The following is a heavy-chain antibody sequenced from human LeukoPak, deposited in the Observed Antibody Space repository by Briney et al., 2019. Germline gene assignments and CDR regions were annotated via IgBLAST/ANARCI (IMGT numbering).Heavy chain of an antibody. CDR2: TSGSGGST. Sequence: GGSLRLSCAASGFTFSSYAMSWVRQAPGKGLEWVSATSGSGGSTYYADSVKGRFTISRDNSKNTLYLQMNSLRAEDTAVYYCVGSGWYPGDYWGPGTLVTVSS. J-gene: IGHJ4*02. CDR1: GFTFSSYA. D-gene: IGHD6-19*01. V-gene: IGHV3-23*01. CDR3: VGSGWYPGDY.